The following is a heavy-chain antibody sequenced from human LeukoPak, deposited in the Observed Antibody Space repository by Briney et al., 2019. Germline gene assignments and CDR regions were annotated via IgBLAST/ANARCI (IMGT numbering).Heavy chain of an antibody. CDR2: IYYSGTT. J-gene: IGHJ4*02. CDR3: ARGLVRGVPRGVGY. Sequence: PSETLSLTCTVSGGAISSSSYYWGWIRQPPRKGLEWIGSIYYSGTTYYNPSLKSRVTISVDTSKNQFSLKLSSVTAADTAVYYCARGLVRGVPRGVGYWGQGTLVTVSS. D-gene: IGHD3-10*01. V-gene: IGHV4-39*07. CDR1: GGAISSSSYY.